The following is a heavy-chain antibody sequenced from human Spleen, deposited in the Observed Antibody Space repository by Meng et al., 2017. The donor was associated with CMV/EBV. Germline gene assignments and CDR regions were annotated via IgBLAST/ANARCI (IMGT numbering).Heavy chain of an antibody. Sequence: GGSISTNSWWSWVRQTPGKGLEWIGEIYHSGSTNYNPSLKSRITMSVDKSKNQFSLKLTSVTAADTAIYFCARDLLTGGLRHFDDWGQGILVTVSS. D-gene: IGHD3-10*01. CDR2: IYHSGST. J-gene: IGHJ4*02. V-gene: IGHV4-4*01. CDR1: GGSISTNSW. CDR3: ARDLLTGGLRHFDD.